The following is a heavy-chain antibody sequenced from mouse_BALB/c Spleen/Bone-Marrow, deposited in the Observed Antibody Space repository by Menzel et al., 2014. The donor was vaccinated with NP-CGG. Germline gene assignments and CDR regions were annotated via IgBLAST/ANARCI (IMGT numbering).Heavy chain of an antibody. CDR1: GYTFXSYW. CDR2: INPSNGRT. V-gene: IGHV1S81*02. CDR3: SRANFGNYGVY. J-gene: IGHJ2*01. D-gene: IGHD2-1*01. Sequence: QVQLQQSGAELVKPGASVKLSCKTSGYTFXSYWIHWVKQRPGQGLEWIGEINPSNGRTSYNEKFKSKATLAVDTSSSTAYMQLSSLTSEYSAVYYCSRANFGNYGVYWGQGSTLTVSS.